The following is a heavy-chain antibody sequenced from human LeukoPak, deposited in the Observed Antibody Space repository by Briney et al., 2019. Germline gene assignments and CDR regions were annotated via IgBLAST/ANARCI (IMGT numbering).Heavy chain of an antibody. V-gene: IGHV3-23*01. Sequence: PGGSLRLSPVDSVFTFSRYAMSWVRAAPGRGLWWVSVISGSGENTYYADSVTGRFIISRDNSKNTLFLQMNSLRAEDTAVYYCAAPYDFWSGYNYWGQGTLVTVSS. J-gene: IGHJ4*02. D-gene: IGHD3-3*01. CDR3: AAPYDFWSGYNY. CDR1: VFTFSRYA. CDR2: ISGSGENT.